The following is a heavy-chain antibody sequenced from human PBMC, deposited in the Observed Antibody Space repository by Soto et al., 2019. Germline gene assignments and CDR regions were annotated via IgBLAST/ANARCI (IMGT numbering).Heavy chain of an antibody. J-gene: IGHJ3*02. CDR3: ASLMVRGRSGAFDI. CDR2: ISGSGGST. CDR1: GFSFSSYA. D-gene: IGHD3-10*01. V-gene: IGHV3-23*01. Sequence: GGSMRLSCAASGFSFSSYAMIWVRQAPGKGLEWVSAISGSGGSTYYADSVKGRFTISRDNSKNTLYLQMNSLRAEDTAVYYCASLMVRGRSGAFDIWGQGTMVTVSS.